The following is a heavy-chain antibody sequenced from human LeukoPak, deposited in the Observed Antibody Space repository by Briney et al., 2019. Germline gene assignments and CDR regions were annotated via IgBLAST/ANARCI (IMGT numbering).Heavy chain of an antibody. Sequence: SETLSLTCTVSGGSISSYYWSWIRQPPGKGLEWIGYIYYSGSTNYNPSLKSRVTISVDTSKNQFSLKLSSVTAADTAVYYCARAEKGYSSIDYWGQGTLVTVSS. CDR2: IYYSGST. D-gene: IGHD6-13*01. CDR3: ARAEKGYSSIDY. CDR1: GGSISSYY. V-gene: IGHV4-59*01. J-gene: IGHJ4*02.